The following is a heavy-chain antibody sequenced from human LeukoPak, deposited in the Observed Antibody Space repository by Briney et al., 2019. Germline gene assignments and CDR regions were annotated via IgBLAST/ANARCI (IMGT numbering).Heavy chain of an antibody. CDR3: ARDAGYCSSTSCPMPFD. CDR2: INYSGST. Sequence: SETLSLTCTVSGGSISSSSYYWSWIRQPPGQGLEWIGYINYSGSTNYNPSLKSRVTISVDTSNNQFSLGLSAVTAADTAVYYCARDAGYCSSTSCPMPFDWGQGTLVTVSS. CDR1: GGSISSSSYY. V-gene: IGHV4-61*01. D-gene: IGHD2-2*01. J-gene: IGHJ4*02.